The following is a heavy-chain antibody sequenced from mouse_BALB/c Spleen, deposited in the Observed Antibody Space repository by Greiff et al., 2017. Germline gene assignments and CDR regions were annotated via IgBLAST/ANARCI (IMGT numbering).Heavy chain of an antibody. CDR3: ARGQGMDY. CDR2: ISSGGST. Sequence: EVQVVESGGGLVKPGGSLKLSCAASGFTFSSYAMSWVRQTPEKRLEWVASISSGGSTYYPDSVKGRFTISRDNARNILYLQMSSLRSEDTAMYYCARGQGMDYWGQGTSVTVSS. V-gene: IGHV5-6-5*01. J-gene: IGHJ4*01. CDR1: GFTFSSYA.